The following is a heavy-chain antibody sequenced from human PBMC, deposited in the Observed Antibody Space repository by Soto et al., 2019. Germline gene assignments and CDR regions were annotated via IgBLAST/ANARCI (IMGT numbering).Heavy chain of an antibody. CDR3: SRVGCSNSNCQTRGMDV. CDR1: GGPISNYY. Sequence: ETLSLTCNVSGGPISNYYWSWVRQPAGKGLEWVGRIYSDGATNYSPSLKSRVFMSLDMSGNQFSLQLNSVTAADTAVYYCSRVGCSNSNCQTRGMDVWGQGTTVTVSS. J-gene: IGHJ6*02. D-gene: IGHD2-2*01. V-gene: IGHV4-4*07. CDR2: IYSDGAT.